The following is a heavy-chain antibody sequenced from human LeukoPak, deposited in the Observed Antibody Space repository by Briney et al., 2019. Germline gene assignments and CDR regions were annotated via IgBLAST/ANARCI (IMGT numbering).Heavy chain of an antibody. J-gene: IGHJ3*02. CDR1: GFIFGDYA. CDR2: IAFDDTDR. V-gene: IGHV3-30*04. Sequence: GGSLRLSCTASGFIFGDYAMHWVRQAPGKGLEWVAAIAFDDTDRYYIDSVKGRFTISRDDSKNTLYLHMTSLRAEDTAVYYCASVRAGAFDIWGQGTMVTVSS. CDR3: ASVRAGAFDI. D-gene: IGHD6-19*01.